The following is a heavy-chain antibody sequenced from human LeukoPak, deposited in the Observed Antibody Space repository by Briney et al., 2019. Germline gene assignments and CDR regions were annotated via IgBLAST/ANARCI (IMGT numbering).Heavy chain of an antibody. D-gene: IGHD6-6*01. CDR2: MNPNSGNT. Sequence: ASVKVSCKASGYTFTSYDIHWVRQATGQGLEWMGWMNPNSGNTGYAQKFQGRVSMTWNTSISTAYMELSSLKSEDTAVYYCAKIGAAARRTPNPRWFDPWGQGTLVTVSS. J-gene: IGHJ5*02. V-gene: IGHV1-8*01. CDR3: AKIGAAARRTPNPRWFDP. CDR1: GYTFTSYD.